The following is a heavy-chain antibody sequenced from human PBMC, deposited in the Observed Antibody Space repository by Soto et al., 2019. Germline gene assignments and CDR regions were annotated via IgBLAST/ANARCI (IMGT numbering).Heavy chain of an antibody. V-gene: IGHV3-11*01. CDR1: GFTFSDYY. CDR3: ARDGDTYYDYYGMDV. Sequence: GRPLRLSCAASGFTFSDYYMSWIRQAPGKGLEWVAYISNTGSTIKYAEPVQGRFTMSRDNAKNSLYLQMNSLRAEDTAVYYCARDGDTYYDYYGMDVWGQGTTVTVSS. D-gene: IGHD5-18*01. J-gene: IGHJ6*02. CDR2: ISNTGSTI.